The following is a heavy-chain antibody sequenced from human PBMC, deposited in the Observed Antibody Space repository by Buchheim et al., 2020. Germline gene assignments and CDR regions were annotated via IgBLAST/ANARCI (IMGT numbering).Heavy chain of an antibody. V-gene: IGHV3-74*03. Sequence: EVLLVESGGGVIQPGGSLRLSCVASGLIFSKYRMHWVRQVPGRGPEWISRISTDGSDTMYADSVKGRFTISRDNAKNMLYLEMTSLSPEDTAFYYCARGSNGWYETPLWDWGQGT. J-gene: IGHJ4*02. CDR1: GLIFSKYR. CDR3: ARGSNGWYETPLWD. D-gene: IGHD6-19*01. CDR2: ISTDGSDT.